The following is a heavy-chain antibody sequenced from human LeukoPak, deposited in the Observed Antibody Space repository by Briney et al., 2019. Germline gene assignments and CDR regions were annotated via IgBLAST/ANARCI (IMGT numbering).Heavy chain of an antibody. CDR2: IYYSGST. D-gene: IGHD1-26*01. Sequence: PSETLSLTCTVSGGSISSYYWSWIRQPPGKGLEWIGYIYYSGSTNYNPSLESRVTISVDTSKNQFSLKLSSVTAADTAVYYCARSSGSYLDAFDIWGQGTMVTVSS. CDR3: ARSSGSYLDAFDI. V-gene: IGHV4-59*08. J-gene: IGHJ3*02. CDR1: GGSISSYY.